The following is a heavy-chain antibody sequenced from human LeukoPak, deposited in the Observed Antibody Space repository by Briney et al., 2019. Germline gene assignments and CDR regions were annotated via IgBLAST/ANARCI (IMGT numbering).Heavy chain of an antibody. V-gene: IGHV3-23*01. D-gene: IGHD1-26*01. J-gene: IGHJ4*02. CDR1: EFTFDNYA. Sequence: SGGSLRLSCAASEFTFDNYAMSWVRQAPGKGLEWVSVISGSGYYSYYADSVKGRFTVSRDNSKTTLYLQMNSLRAEDTAVYYCAKGGPTGSNYFDFWGQGTLVTVSS. CDR2: ISGSGYYS. CDR3: AKGGPTGSNYFDF.